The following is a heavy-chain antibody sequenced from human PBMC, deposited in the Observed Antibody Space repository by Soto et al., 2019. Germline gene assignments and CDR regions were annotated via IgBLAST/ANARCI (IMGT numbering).Heavy chain of an antibody. V-gene: IGHV1-18*01. J-gene: IGHJ6*02. CDR1: GYTFTSYG. D-gene: IGHD3-22*01. Sequence: ASVKVSCKASGYTFTSYGISWVRQAPGQGLEWMGWISAYNGNTNYAQKLQGRVTMTTDTSTSTAYMELRSLRSDDTAVYYCARVPYYYDSSGYSDYYYCGMDVWGQGTTVTVSS. CDR2: ISAYNGNT. CDR3: ARVPYYYDSSGYSDYYYCGMDV.